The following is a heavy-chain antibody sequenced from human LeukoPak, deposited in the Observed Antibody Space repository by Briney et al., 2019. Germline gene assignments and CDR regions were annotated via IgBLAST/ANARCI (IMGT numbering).Heavy chain of an antibody. J-gene: IGHJ6*03. Sequence: SETLSLTCTVPGGSISSYYWSWIRQPAGKGLEWIGRIYTSGSTNYNPSLKSRVTMSVDTSKNQFSLKLSSVTAADTAVYYCAREPETSYYYYYMDVWGKGTTVTVSS. CDR1: GGSISSYY. V-gene: IGHV4-4*07. CDR2: IYTSGST. D-gene: IGHD2-2*01. CDR3: AREPETSYYYYYMDV.